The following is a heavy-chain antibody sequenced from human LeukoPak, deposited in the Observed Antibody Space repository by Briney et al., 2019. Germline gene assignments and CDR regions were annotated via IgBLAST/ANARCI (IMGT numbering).Heavy chain of an antibody. Sequence: QPGGSLRLSCAASGFSFSIYGMHWVRQAPGKVLEWVANIKQDGTEKYYVDSVKGRFTISRDNAKNSLYLQMNTLRAEDTAVYYCAKDFGWLDPWGQGTLVTVSS. CDR3: AKDFGWLDP. D-gene: IGHD3-3*01. J-gene: IGHJ5*02. V-gene: IGHV3-7*04. CDR2: IKQDGTEK. CDR1: GFSFSIYG.